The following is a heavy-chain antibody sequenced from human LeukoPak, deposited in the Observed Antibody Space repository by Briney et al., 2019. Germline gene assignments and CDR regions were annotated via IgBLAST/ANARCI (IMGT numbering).Heavy chain of an antibody. J-gene: IGHJ4*02. V-gene: IGHV1-18*01. CDR3: ARDFYDYSNYYDY. Sequence: ASVKVTCKASGYTFTSYGISWVRQAPGQGLEWMGWISAYNRNTNYAQKFQGRAIITTDTSTSTAYMELRSLRSDDTAVYFCARDFYDYSNYYDYWGQGTLVTVSS. CDR2: ISAYNRNT. CDR1: GYTFTSYG. D-gene: IGHD4-11*01.